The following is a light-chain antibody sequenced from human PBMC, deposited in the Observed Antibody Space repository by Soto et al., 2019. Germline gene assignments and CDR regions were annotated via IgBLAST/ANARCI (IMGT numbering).Light chain of an antibody. CDR1: SNDIGAYMF. J-gene: IGLJ2*01. V-gene: IGLV2-14*01. CDR2: DVN. CDR3: SSYTRSTTLV. Sequence: QSALTQPASVSGSPGQSIAISCTGTSNDIGAYMFVSWYQQHPGKAPKPIIYDVNSRPSGVSDRFSGSKSGNTASLAISGLQADDESDYYCSSYTRSTTLVFGGGTKLTVL.